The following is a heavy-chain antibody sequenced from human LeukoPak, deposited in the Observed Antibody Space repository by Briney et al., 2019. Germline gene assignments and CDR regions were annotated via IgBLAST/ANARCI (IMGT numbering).Heavy chain of an antibody. D-gene: IGHD6-19*01. CDR1: GFTFSNYA. CDR2: ISASGGST. CDR3: ARDDDSSGWFFDY. Sequence: GGSLKLPCAASGFTFSNYAMSWVRQAPGKGLEWVSAISASGGSTFYADSVKGRFTISRDNSKNTLYLQMNSLRAEDTAVNYCARDDDSSGWFFDYWGQGTLVTVSS. V-gene: IGHV3-23*01. J-gene: IGHJ4*02.